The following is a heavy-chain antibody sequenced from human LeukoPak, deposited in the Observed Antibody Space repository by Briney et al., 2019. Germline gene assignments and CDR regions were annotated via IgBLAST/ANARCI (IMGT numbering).Heavy chain of an antibody. V-gene: IGHV3-64*01. CDR1: GFTFSSYA. D-gene: IGHD3-16*02. CDR2: ISSNGGST. CDR3: ARGQGGVIVISHYFDY. Sequence: GGSLRLSCAASGFTFSSYAMHWVRQAPGKGLEYVSAISSNGGSTYYANSVKGRFTISRDNSKNTLYLQMGSLRAEDMAVYYFARGQGGVIVISHYFDYWAQGTLVTVSS. J-gene: IGHJ4*02.